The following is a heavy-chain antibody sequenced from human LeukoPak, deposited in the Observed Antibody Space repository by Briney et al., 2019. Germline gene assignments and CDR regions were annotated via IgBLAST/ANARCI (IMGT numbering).Heavy chain of an antibody. J-gene: IGHJ6*02. D-gene: IGHD6-13*01. Sequence: GGSRRLSCAASGFTFDDYAMHWVRQAPGKGLEWVSGISWNSGSIGYADSVKGRFTISRDNAKNSLYLQMNSLRAEDTALYYCAKDTQQLSYYYYYGMDVWGQGTTVTVSS. CDR3: AKDTQQLSYYYYYGMDV. V-gene: IGHV3-9*01. CDR1: GFTFDDYA. CDR2: ISWNSGSI.